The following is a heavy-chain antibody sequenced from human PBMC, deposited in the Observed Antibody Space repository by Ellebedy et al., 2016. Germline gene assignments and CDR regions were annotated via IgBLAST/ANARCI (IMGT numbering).Heavy chain of an antibody. CDR3: AKDLHPDLLWFGELGDYYGMDV. CDR1: GFTFSDYY. J-gene: IGHJ6*02. CDR2: ISSSGSVI. V-gene: IGHV3-11*04. Sequence: GESLKISCVASGFTFSDYYMSWIRQAPGKGLEWVSYISSSGSVIYYADSVKGRFTISRDNAKNSLYLQMNSLRAEDTAVYYCAKDLHPDLLWFGELGDYYGMDVWGQGTTVTVSS. D-gene: IGHD3-10*01.